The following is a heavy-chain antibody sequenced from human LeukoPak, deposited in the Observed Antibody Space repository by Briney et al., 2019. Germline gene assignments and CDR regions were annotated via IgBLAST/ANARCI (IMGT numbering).Heavy chain of an antibody. D-gene: IGHD3-22*01. Sequence: ASVKVSCKVSGYTLTELSMHWVRQAPGKGLEWLGGFDPEDGETIYAQKFQGRVTMTEDTSTDTAYMELSSLRSEDTAVYYCAPRYYYDSSGYLFDYWGQGTLVTVSS. J-gene: IGHJ4*02. CDR3: APRYYYDSSGYLFDY. CDR2: FDPEDGET. V-gene: IGHV1-24*01. CDR1: GYTLTELS.